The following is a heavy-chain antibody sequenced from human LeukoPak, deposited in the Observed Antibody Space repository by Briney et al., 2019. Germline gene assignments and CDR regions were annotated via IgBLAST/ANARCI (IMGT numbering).Heavy chain of an antibody. D-gene: IGHD3-22*01. V-gene: IGHV4-59*08. J-gene: IGHJ1*01. CDR1: GGSISSYY. CDR3: ARGVSYYDSSGYYNEYFQH. Sequence: SETLSLTCTVSGGSISSYYWSWIRQPPGKGLEWIGYIYYSGSTNYNPSLKSRVTISVDTSKNQFSLKLSSVTAADTAVYYCARGVSYYDSSGYYNEYFQHWGQGTLVTVTS. CDR2: IYYSGST.